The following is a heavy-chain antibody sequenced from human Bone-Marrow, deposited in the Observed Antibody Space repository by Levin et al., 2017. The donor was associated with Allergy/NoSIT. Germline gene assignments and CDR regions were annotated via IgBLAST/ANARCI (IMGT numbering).Heavy chain of an antibody. V-gene: IGHV3-20*04. CDR1: GFIFDQHG. CDR2: INWNGDSI. Sequence: SCAASGFIFDQHGMSWVRQAPGKGLEWVSGINWNGDSIDYADSVKGRFTISRDNGRNSLYLQMNGLRAADTALYYCARVRPAGYYESTGSYRVTLWYFDLWGRGTLVTVSS. D-gene: IGHD3-22*01. J-gene: IGHJ2*01. CDR3: ARVRPAGYYESTGSYRVTLWYFDL.